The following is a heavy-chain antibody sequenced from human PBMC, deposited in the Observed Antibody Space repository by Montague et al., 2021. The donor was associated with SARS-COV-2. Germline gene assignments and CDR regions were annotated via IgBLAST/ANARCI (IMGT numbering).Heavy chain of an antibody. CDR1: GLTSGAYQ. J-gene: IGHJ4*02. CDR3: ARSPRGSGTGWLDY. Sequence: SLRLSCAASGLTSGAYQMTWVRQAPGKGLQWVANINQDETAKTYVDSVKGRFTISRDNAKNPLILQMNSLKDEDTAVYYCARSPRGSGTGWLDYWGQGTLVTVSS. V-gene: IGHV3-7*01. D-gene: IGHD3/OR15-3a*01. CDR2: INQDETAK.